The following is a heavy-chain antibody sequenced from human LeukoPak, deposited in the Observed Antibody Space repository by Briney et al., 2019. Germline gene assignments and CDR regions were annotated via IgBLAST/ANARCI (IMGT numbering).Heavy chain of an antibody. J-gene: IGHJ4*02. V-gene: IGHV4-34*01. CDR1: GGSFSGYY. D-gene: IGHD3-22*01. CDR3: ARRGLGTSGYFPANY. CDR2: INHSGST. Sequence: PSETLSLTCAVYGGSFSGYYWTWIRQPPGKGLEWIGEINHSGSTNYNPSLKSRVTISVDTSKNQFSLKLTSVTAADTAVYYCARRGLGTSGYFPANYWGQGTLVTVSS.